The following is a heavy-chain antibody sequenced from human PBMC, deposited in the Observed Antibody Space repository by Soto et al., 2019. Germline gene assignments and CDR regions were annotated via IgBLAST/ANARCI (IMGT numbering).Heavy chain of an antibody. D-gene: IGHD3-10*01. Sequence: GGSLRLSCEASGFTLRNYAMTWVRQAPGKGLEWVSLISANDVGTYYAESVKTRFTISTDQSRNTVYLQMDSLRADDTAIYYCANAQNYYKGDNRPPFDYWGQGTLVTVSS. CDR3: ANAQNYYKGDNRPPFDY. V-gene: IGHV3-23*01. CDR1: GFTLRNYA. J-gene: IGHJ4*02. CDR2: ISANDVGT.